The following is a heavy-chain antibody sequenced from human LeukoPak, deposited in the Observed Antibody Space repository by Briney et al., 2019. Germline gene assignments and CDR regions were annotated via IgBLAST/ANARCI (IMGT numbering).Heavy chain of an antibody. CDR1: GFTFSSYE. Sequence: AGSLRLSCSASGFTFSSYEMNWVRQAPGKGLEWISYISTGGSTIYYEDSVKGRFTISRDNGKNSLYLQMNSLRAEDTAVYYCAVVATYYYYGMDVWGKGTTVTVSS. D-gene: IGHD5-12*01. CDR3: AVVATYYYYGMDV. V-gene: IGHV3-48*03. J-gene: IGHJ6*04. CDR2: ISTGGSTI.